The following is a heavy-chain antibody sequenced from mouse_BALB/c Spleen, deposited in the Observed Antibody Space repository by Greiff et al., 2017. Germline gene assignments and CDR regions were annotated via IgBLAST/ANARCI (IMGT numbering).Heavy chain of an antibody. Sequence: DVKLVESGGGLVKPGGSLKLSCAASGFTFSSYAMSWVRQSPEKRLEWVAEISSGGSYTYYPDTVTGRFTISRDNAKNTLYLEMSSLRSEDTAMYYCARDTRSSLEDWYFDVWGAGTTVTVSS. CDR1: GFTFSSYA. CDR2: ISSGGSYT. V-gene: IGHV5-9-4*01. CDR3: ARDTRSSLEDWYFDV. D-gene: IGHD2-12*01. J-gene: IGHJ1*01.